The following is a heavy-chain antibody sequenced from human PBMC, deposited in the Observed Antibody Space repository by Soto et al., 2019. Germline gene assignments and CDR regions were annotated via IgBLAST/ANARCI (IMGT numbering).Heavy chain of an antibody. CDR3: AKDVTYYYGSGKGVYYFDY. J-gene: IGHJ4*02. CDR2: ISGSGGST. Sequence: VGSLRLSCAASGFTFSSYAMSWVRQAPGKGLEWVSAISGSGGSTYYADSVKGRFTISRDNSKNTLYLQMNSLRAEDTAVYYCAKDVTYYYGSGKGVYYFDYWGQGTLVTVSS. D-gene: IGHD3-10*01. V-gene: IGHV3-23*01. CDR1: GFTFSSYA.